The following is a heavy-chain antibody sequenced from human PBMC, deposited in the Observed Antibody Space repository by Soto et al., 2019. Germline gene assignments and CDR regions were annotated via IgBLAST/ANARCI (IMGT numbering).Heavy chain of an antibody. CDR2: ISSSSSYI. J-gene: IGHJ4*02. CDR3: ARVGTYYGSGSPYYSDY. V-gene: IGHV3-21*01. CDR1: GFSFRSYY. Sequence: GGSLRLSCADSGFSFRSYYMNWVRQAPRKGLEWVSSISSSSSYINYADSVKGRFTTSRDNAKNSLYLQMNSLRAEDTAVYYCARVGTYYGSGSPYYSDYWGQGTLVTVSS. D-gene: IGHD3-10*01.